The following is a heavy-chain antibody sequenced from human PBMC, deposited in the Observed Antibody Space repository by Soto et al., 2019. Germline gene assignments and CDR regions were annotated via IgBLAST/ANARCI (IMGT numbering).Heavy chain of an antibody. V-gene: IGHV3-73*01. CDR2: IRSKANSYAT. CDR1: GFTFSGSA. CDR3: TRRHSSGWYDY. D-gene: IGHD6-19*01. J-gene: IGHJ4*02. Sequence: EVQLVESGGGLVQPGGSLKLSCAASGFTFSGSAMHWVRQASGKGLEWVGRIRSKANSYATAYAASVKGRFTISRDDSKNTAYLQMNSLKTEDTAVYYCTRRHSSGWYDYWGQGTLVTVSS.